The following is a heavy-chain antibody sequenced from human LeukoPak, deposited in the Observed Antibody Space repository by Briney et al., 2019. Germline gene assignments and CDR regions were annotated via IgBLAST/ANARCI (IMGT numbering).Heavy chain of an antibody. CDR1: GYTLTELS. CDR2: FDPEDGET. J-gene: IGHJ4*02. D-gene: IGHD6-19*01. Sequence: ASVKVSCKVSGYTLTELSMHWVRQAPGKGLEWMGGFDPEDGETIYAQKFQGRVTMTEDTSTDTAYMELCSLRSEDTAVYYCATDLLIAVAGTKDYWGQGTLVTVSS. V-gene: IGHV1-24*01. CDR3: ATDLLIAVAGTKDY.